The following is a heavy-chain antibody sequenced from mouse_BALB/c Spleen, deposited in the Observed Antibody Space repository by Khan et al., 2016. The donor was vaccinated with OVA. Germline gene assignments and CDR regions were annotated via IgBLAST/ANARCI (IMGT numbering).Heavy chain of an antibody. CDR2: ISGDSNTI. CDR1: GFTFNNYG. J-gene: IGHJ2*01. Sequence: EVHLVESGGGLVQPGGSRKLSCAASGFTFNNYGMHWVRQAPEKGLEWVAYISGDSNTIYYVDSVKGRFTISRDNPKNTLFLQMTSLMSEDTAMYYGATSYLYGNYFDYWGPGTTLTVS. D-gene: IGHD1-1*01. V-gene: IGHV5-17*02. CDR3: ATSYLYGNYFDY.